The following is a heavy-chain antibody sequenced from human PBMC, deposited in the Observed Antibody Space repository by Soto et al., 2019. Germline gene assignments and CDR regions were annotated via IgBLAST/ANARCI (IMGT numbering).Heavy chain of an antibody. CDR2: IKNKNDGETT. CDR3: TTFQTGDRAFDM. J-gene: IGHJ3*02. CDR1: GFSLSYPW. Sequence: EVQLVESGGGVVKPGGSLRLSCAASGFSLSYPWMNWVRQAPGRGLEWVGRIKNKNDGETTDYAAPVKGRFTISRDDSRNTLYLQMNNLKTEDTAVYYCTTFQTGDRAFDMRGQGTMVTVSS. V-gene: IGHV3-15*07. D-gene: IGHD1-1*01.